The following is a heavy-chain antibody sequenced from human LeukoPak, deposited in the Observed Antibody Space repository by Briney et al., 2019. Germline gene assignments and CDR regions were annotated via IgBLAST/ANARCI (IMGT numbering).Heavy chain of an antibody. CDR1: GASISSSRYY. V-gene: IGHV4-39*01. CDR3: ARHRLDY. Sequence: SETLSLTCTVSGASISSSRYYWGWIRQPPGKGLEWIGSISYSGTTYHNPSLKSRITISVDTSRNQFSLKLSSVTAPDTAVYYCARHRLDYWGQGILVTVSS. J-gene: IGHJ4*02. CDR2: ISYSGTT.